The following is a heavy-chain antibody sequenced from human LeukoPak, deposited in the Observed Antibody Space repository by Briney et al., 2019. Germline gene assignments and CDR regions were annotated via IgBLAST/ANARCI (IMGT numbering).Heavy chain of an antibody. J-gene: IGHJ4*02. Sequence: GESLKTSCKGSGYSFTSYWIGWVRQMPGKGLEWMGIILPGDSDPRYSPSFQGQVTISADKSISTAYLQWSSLKASDTGMYYCARLDSGGYYYSGFWGQGTLVTVSS. D-gene: IGHD5-12*01. CDR1: GYSFTSYW. CDR3: ARLDSGGYYYSGF. CDR2: ILPGDSDP. V-gene: IGHV5-51*01.